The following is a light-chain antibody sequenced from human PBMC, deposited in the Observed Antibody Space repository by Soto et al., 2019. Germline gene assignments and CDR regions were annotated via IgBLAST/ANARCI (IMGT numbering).Light chain of an antibody. Sequence: EIVMTQSPATLSVSPGERATLSCRASQSVSSNLAWYQQKPGQAPRLLIYGASTRATGIPARFSGSGSGTEFTLTISILQSEDFAVYYCQQYNNCPLTFGPGTKVDIK. CDR2: GAS. CDR3: QQYNNCPLT. CDR1: QSVSSN. V-gene: IGKV3-15*01. J-gene: IGKJ3*01.